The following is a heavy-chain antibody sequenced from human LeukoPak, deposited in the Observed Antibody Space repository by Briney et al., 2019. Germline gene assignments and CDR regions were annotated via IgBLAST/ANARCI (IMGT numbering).Heavy chain of an antibody. CDR1: GFTFSGCG. V-gene: IGHV3-30*02. J-gene: IGHJ4*02. Sequence: PGGSLRLSCAASGFTFSGCGMHWVRQAPGKGLERVAFIWYDGRDKYYVDSVKGRFTISRDNSKITLYLQMNSLRAEDTAMYYCAKDPYSYGSYFDYWGQGTLVTVSS. D-gene: IGHD5-18*01. CDR3: AKDPYSYGSYFDY. CDR2: IWYDGRDK.